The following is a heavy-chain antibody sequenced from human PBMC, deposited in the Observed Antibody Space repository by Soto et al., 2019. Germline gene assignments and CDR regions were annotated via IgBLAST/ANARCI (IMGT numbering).Heavy chain of an antibody. Sequence: QVQLVQSGAEVKKPGSSVKVSCKASGGTFSSYAISWVRQAPGQGLEWMGGIIPIFGTANYAQKFQGRVTITADESTSTAYMELSSLRSEDTAVYYCAIIDSYGRLYYYYGMDVWGHGTTVTVSS. D-gene: IGHD5-18*01. CDR2: IIPIFGTA. J-gene: IGHJ6*02. CDR1: GGTFSSYA. V-gene: IGHV1-69*12. CDR3: AIIDSYGRLYYYYGMDV.